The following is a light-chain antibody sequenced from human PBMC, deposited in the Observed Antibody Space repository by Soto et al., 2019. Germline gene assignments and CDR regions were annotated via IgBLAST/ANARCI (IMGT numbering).Light chain of an antibody. J-gene: IGLJ1*01. CDR1: SSDVGGYNY. CDR3: CSYAGNFIFV. Sequence: QSVLTEPRAVSGAPGQAGSISGTGTSSDVGGYNYVSWYQQHPGKAPKLMIFDVSERPSGVPDRFSGSRSGNTASLIISGLQAEDEADYYCCSYAGNFIFVFGTGTKVTVL. V-gene: IGLV2-11*01. CDR2: DVS.